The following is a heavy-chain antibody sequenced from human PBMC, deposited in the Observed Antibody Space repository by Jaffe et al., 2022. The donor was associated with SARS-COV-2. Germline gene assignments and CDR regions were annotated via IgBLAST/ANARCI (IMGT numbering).Heavy chain of an antibody. D-gene: IGHD2-21*02. CDR1: GGSISSSSYY. CDR3: ANTLAYCGGDCSLDY. CDR2: IYYSGST. J-gene: IGHJ4*02. Sequence: QLQLQESGPGLVKPSETLSLTCTVSGGSISSSSYYWGWIRQPPGKGLEWIGSIYYSGSTYYNPSLKSRVTISVDTSKNQFSLKLSSVTAADTAVYYCANTLAYCGGDCSLDYWGQGTLVTVSS. V-gene: IGHV4-39*01.